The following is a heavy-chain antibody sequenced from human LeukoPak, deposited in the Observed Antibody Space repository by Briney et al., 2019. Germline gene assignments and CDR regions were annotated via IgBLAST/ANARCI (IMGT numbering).Heavy chain of an antibody. CDR3: ARGLLWFGELTYFDY. CDR1: GFSFGDYS. D-gene: IGHD3-10*01. J-gene: IGHJ4*02. Sequence: GGSLRLSCAASGFSFGDYSMHWVRQAPGKGLEWVSSISSSSSYIYYADSVKGRFTISRDNAKNSLYLQMNSLRAEDTAVYYCARGLLWFGELTYFDYWGQGTLVTVSS. V-gene: IGHV3-21*04. CDR2: ISSSSSYI.